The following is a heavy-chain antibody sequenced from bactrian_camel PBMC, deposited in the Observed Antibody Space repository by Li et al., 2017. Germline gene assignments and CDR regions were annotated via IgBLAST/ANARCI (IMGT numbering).Heavy chain of an antibody. D-gene: IGHD6*01. V-gene: IGHV3S53*01. CDR1: KEAFGSHC. CDR2: IDPDGSK. Sequence: HVQLVESGGGSVQTGGSLRLSCVASKEAFGSHCMGWFRQAPGKEREGVAAIDPDGSKSYADSVKGRFTISKDSAKNTPSLQMNSLKDEDTAMYYCAADPSRGGSWFLDDLDPQPYQYWGQGTQVTVS. CDR3: AADPSRGGSWFLDDLDPQPYQY. J-gene: IGHJ4*01.